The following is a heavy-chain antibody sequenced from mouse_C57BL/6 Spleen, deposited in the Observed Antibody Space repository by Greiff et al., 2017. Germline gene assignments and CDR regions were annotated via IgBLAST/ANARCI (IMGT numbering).Heavy chain of an antibody. V-gene: IGHV1-52*01. CDR1: GYTFTSYW. CDR2: IDPSDSET. CDR3: ARWDYYSNWYFDV. D-gene: IGHD2-5*01. Sequence: VKLQQPGAELVRPGSSVKLSCKASGYTFTSYWMHWVKQRPIQGLEWIGNIDPSDSETHYNQKFKDKATLTVDKSSSTAYMQLSSLTSEDSAVYYCARWDYYSNWYFDVWGTGTTVTVSS. J-gene: IGHJ1*03.